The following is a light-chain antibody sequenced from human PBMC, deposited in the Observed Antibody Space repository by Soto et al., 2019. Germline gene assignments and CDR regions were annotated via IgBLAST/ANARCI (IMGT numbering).Light chain of an antibody. Sequence: DIQMTQSPSSLSASVGDRVTITCRASQSISSYLNWYQQKPGKAPKLLIYAASSLQSGVPSRFSGSGSGTDFTLTISSLQPEDFATYYCQQSYCTPQLTFGGGTKVEIK. CDR3: QQSYCTPQLT. CDR1: QSISSY. V-gene: IGKV1-39*01. CDR2: AAS. J-gene: IGKJ4*01.